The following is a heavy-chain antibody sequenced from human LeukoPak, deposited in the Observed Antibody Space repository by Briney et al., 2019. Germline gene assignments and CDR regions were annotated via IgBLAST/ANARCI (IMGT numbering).Heavy chain of an antibody. CDR2: ITPMFGMA. V-gene: IGHV1-69*02. Sequence: GASAKVSCKASGGRFSDYTITWVRQIPGQGLEWMGRITPMFGMADYAQKFHDRVTVTADKSTTTAYMDLSGLRSEDTAVYYCAGGGRDDFNSWFDPWGQGTLVTVSS. CDR1: GGRFSDYT. J-gene: IGHJ5*02. CDR3: AGGGRDDFNSWFDP. D-gene: IGHD5-24*01.